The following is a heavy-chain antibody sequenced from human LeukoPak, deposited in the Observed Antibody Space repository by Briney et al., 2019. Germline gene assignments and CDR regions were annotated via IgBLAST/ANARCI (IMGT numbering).Heavy chain of an antibody. J-gene: IGHJ6*03. V-gene: IGHV4-59*01. D-gene: IGHD6-13*01. CDR2: IYYSGST. Sequence: KSSETLSLTCTVSGGSISSYYWSWIRQPPGKGLEWIGYIYYSGSTNYNPSLKSRVTISVDTSKNQFSLKLSSVTAADTAVYYCARSHRIAAAERTIWYYYYYYMDVWGKGTTVTVSS. CDR3: ARSHRIAAAERTIWYYYYYYMDV. CDR1: GGSISSYY.